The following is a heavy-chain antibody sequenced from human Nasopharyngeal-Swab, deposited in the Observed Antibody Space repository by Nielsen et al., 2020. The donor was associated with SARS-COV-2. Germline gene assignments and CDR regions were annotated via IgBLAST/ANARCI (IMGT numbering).Heavy chain of an antibody. J-gene: IGHJ4*02. Sequence: GESLKISCAASGFTFTTYWMTWVRQAPGKGLEWVANIKEDGSEKNYVDSVKGRFTISRDNAKNSLYLQMNSLRAEDTAVYYCASDSSSGWYRPFDYWGQGTLVTVSS. CDR1: GFTFTTYW. CDR2: IKEDGSEK. D-gene: IGHD6-19*01. CDR3: ASDSSSGWYRPFDY. V-gene: IGHV3-7*03.